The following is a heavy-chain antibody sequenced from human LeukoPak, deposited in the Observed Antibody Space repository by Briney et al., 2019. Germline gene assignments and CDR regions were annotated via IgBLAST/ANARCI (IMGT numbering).Heavy chain of an antibody. CDR1: GDTFSSYA. J-gene: IGHJ4*02. D-gene: IGHD3-10*01. V-gene: IGHV1-69*04. CDR3: ARQDYDSGIPPSGY. CDR2: IIPTVGIP. Sequence: GSSVKVSCKASGDTFSSYAISWVRQAPGQGLEWMGRIIPTVGIPNYAQKFQGRVTITADKSTTTVYMELSSLRSEDTAMYYCARQDYDSGIPPSGYWGQGTLVTVSS.